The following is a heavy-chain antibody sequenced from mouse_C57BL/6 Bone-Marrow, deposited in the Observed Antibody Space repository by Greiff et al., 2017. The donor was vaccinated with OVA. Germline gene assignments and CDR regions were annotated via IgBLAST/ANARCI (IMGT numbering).Heavy chain of an antibody. J-gene: IGHJ1*03. Sequence: EVKLVESGGGLVKPGGSLKLSCAASGFTFSSYAMSWVRQTPEKRLEWVATISDGGSYTYYPDNVKGRFTISRDNAKNNLYLQMSHLKSEDTAMYYCARGPLWLRRHWYFDVWGTGTTVTVSS. V-gene: IGHV5-4*03. CDR1: GFTFSSYA. CDR3: ARGPLWLRRHWYFDV. D-gene: IGHD2-2*01. CDR2: ISDGGSYT.